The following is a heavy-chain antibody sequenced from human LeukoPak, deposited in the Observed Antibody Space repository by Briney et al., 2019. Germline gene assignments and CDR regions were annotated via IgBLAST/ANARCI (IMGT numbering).Heavy chain of an antibody. CDR1: GGSVSDYY. Sequence: PSETLSLTCTISGGSVSDYYWSWIRQSPGKGLEWIGYIYYTGSTTYNPSLKSRVTTSVDTSKNQFSLRLSSVTATDTAMYYCARHGWDYPSGTYYTFDPWGQGTLVTVSS. CDR2: IYYTGST. V-gene: IGHV4-59*08. D-gene: IGHD3-10*01. J-gene: IGHJ5*02. CDR3: ARHGWDYPSGTYYTFDP.